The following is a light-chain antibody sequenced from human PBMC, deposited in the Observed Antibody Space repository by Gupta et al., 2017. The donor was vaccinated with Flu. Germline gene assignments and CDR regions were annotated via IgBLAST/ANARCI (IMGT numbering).Light chain of an antibody. J-gene: IGKJ1*01. CDR3: QQCDTYST. CDR2: KAS. V-gene: IGKV1-5*03. Sequence: VGDRVIITCRASQSVSGCLAWYQQKPGKAPKLLIYKASSLESGAPPRFSGSGSATEFTLTITNLQPDDFATYYCQQCDTYSTFGQGTKVEI. CDR1: QSVSGC.